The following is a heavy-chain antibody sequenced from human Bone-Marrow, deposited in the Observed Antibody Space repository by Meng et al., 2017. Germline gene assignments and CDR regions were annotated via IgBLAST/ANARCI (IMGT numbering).Heavy chain of an antibody. D-gene: IGHD1-26*01. CDR3: ARGQDGMRDWFDP. V-gene: IGHV1-8*01. Sequence: ASVKVSCKASVYTFTSYDINWVRQATGQGLEWMGWMNPKSGNTGYAQKFQGRVTMTRNNSISTAYMELSSLRSEDTAVYYCARGQDGMRDWFDPWGQGTLVTVSS. CDR1: VYTFTSYD. J-gene: IGHJ5*02. CDR2: MNPKSGNT.